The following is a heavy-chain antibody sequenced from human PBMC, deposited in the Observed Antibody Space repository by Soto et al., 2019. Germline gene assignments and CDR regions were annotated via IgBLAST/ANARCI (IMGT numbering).Heavy chain of an antibody. Sequence: QTGGSLRLSCAASGFTFSSYWMSWVRQAPGKGLEWVANIKQDGSEKYYVDSVKGRFTISRDNAKNALYLQMNSLRAEDTAVYYCARPYRNPTASYDYYYYGMDVWGQGTTVTVSS. D-gene: IGHD4-17*01. V-gene: IGHV3-7*01. J-gene: IGHJ6*02. CDR2: IKQDGSEK. CDR3: ARPYRNPTASYDYYYYGMDV. CDR1: GFTFSSYW.